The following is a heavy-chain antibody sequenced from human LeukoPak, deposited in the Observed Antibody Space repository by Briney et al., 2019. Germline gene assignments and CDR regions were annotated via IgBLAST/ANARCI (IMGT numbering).Heavy chain of an antibody. V-gene: IGHV1-3*01. J-gene: IGHJ4*02. CDR1: GYTFTSYA. D-gene: IGHD3-22*01. CDR3: ARVPSYWDSSGYGSFDY. Sequence: ASVKVSCKVSGYTFTSYAMHWVRQAPGQRLEWMGWINAGNGNTKYSQKFQGRVTITRDTSASTAYMELSSLRSEDTAVYYCARVPSYWDSSGYGSFDYWGQGTLVTVSS. CDR2: INAGNGNT.